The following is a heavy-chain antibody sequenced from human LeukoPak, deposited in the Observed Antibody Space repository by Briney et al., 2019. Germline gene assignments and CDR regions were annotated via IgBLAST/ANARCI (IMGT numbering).Heavy chain of an antibody. CDR1: GFTFSSHT. CDR2: ISSNVNKM. CDR3: TRELLSLHQGLDS. Sequence: GGSLRLSCAASGFTFSSHTMNWVRQAPGKGLEWVSCISSNVNKMYYAESVRGRFTVSRDNAGNSLSLQMDSLRAEDTAVYYCTRELLSLHQGLDSWGQGTLVTVSS. J-gene: IGHJ5*01. V-gene: IGHV3-21*01. D-gene: IGHD2/OR15-2a*01.